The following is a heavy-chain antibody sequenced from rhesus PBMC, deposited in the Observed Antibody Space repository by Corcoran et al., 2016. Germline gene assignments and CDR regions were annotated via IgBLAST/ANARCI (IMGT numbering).Heavy chain of an antibody. D-gene: IGHD3-16*01. V-gene: IGHV4-165*01. CDR2: ISGGSGST. J-gene: IGHJ4*01. CDR1: GGSFSGYF. Sequence: QVQLQESGPGLVKPSETLSLTCAVSGGSFSGYFWGWIRQPPGKGLEWIWYISGGSGSTDYNPSLKSRVTISTDTSKNQFSLKLSSVTAADTAVYYCARRGPYYSGSYYYFDYWGQGVLVTVSS. CDR3: ARRGPYYSGSYYYFDY.